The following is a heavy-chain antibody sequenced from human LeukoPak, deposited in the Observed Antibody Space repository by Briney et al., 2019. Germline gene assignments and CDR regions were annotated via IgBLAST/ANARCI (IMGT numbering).Heavy chain of an antibody. CDR1: GFTFSTYG. V-gene: IGHV3-23*01. CDR2: ISTTGDTT. D-gene: IGHD5-12*01. Sequence: GGPLRLSCAASGFTFSTYGMSWVRQAPGKGLEWVSTISTTGDTTYYTDSVKGRFTISRDSSKNTVYLQMSSLRAEDTAVFYCAKRASGYYFDSWGQGTLVTVSS. J-gene: IGHJ4*02. CDR3: AKRASGYYFDS.